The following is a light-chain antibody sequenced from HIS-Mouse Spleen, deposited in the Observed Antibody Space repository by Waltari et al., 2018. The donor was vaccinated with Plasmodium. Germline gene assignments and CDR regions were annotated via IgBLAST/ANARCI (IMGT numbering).Light chain of an antibody. CDR3: DSAADNKRV. J-gene: IGLJ3*02. Sequence: SYELTQPSSVSVSPGQTARITCSGDVLAKTYARWLQPKPGQAPVPVIYKDSERPSGIPGRFSGSSSGSTCTLTISGAEVEGEADYYCDSAADNKRVFGGGTKLTVL. CDR2: KDS. CDR1: VLAKTY. V-gene: IGLV3-27*01.